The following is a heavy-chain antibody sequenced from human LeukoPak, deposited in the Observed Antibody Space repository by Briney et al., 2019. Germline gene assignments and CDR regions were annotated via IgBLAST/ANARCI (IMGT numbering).Heavy chain of an antibody. V-gene: IGHV4-4*07. CDR1: GGSITYYY. CDR2: IQTSGST. J-gene: IGHJ3*02. Sequence: ETLSLTCSVPGGSITYYYWSWIRQPAGKGLEWIGRIQTSGSTKYNPSLKSRVTMSVDTSKNQFSLKLSSVTAADTAVYYCVRDVGTSDAFDIWGQGTMVIVSS. D-gene: IGHD1-1*01. CDR3: VRDVGTSDAFDI.